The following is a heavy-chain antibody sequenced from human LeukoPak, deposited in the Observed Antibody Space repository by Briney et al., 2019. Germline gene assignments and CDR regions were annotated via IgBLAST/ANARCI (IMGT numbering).Heavy chain of an antibody. V-gene: IGHV1-18*01. J-gene: IGHJ5*02. Sequence: ASVKDSCKASGYTFTSYGISWVRQAPGQGLEWMGWISAYNGNTNYAQKLQGRVTMTTDTSTRTAYMELRSLRSDDTAVYYGARVPLPYCSSTSCYGGWFDPWGQGTLVTVSS. CDR3: ARVPLPYCSSTSCYGGWFDP. CDR2: ISAYNGNT. CDR1: GYTFTSYG. D-gene: IGHD2-2*01.